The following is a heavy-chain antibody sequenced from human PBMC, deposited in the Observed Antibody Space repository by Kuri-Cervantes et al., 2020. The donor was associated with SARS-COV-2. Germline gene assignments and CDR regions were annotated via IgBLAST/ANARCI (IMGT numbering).Heavy chain of an antibody. CDR3: ARVGDFWSGYPNWFDP. CDR1: GYTLTELS. CDR2: FDPEDGET. Sequence: ASVKVSCKVSGYTLTELSMHWVRQAPGKGLEWMGGFDPEDGETIYAQKFQGRVTMTEDTSTDTAYMELSSLRSEDTAVYYCARVGDFWSGYPNWFDPWGQGTLVTVSS. J-gene: IGHJ5*02. D-gene: IGHD3-3*01. V-gene: IGHV1-24*01.